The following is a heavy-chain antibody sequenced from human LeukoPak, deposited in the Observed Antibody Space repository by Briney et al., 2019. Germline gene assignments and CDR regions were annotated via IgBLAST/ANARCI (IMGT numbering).Heavy chain of an antibody. CDR3: ARRYYYGSGYYYYYGMDV. V-gene: IGHV1-3*01. J-gene: IGHJ6*02. CDR1: GYTFTSYA. CDR2: INAGNGNT. D-gene: IGHD3-10*01. Sequence: ASVKVSCKASGYTFTSYAMHWVRQAPGQRLEWMGWINAGNGNTKYSQKFQGRVTITRDTSASTAYMELSSLRSEDTAVYYCARRYYYGSGYYYYYGMDVWGQGTTVTVSS.